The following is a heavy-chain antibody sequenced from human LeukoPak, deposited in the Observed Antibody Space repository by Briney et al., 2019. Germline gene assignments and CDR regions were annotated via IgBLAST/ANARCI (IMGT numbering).Heavy chain of an antibody. CDR3: TKRTPEYSSSWCLDY. CDR1: GFTFSSNT. D-gene: IGHD6-13*01. Sequence: GGSLRLSCAASGFTFSSNTMSWVRHAPGGGLAWVSAIYGSGVTTFYADSVKGRFTISRDNSKNTLFLQMNSLRAEDTAIYYCTKRTPEYSSSWCLDYWGQGTLVTVSS. CDR2: IYGSGVTT. J-gene: IGHJ4*02. V-gene: IGHV3-23*01.